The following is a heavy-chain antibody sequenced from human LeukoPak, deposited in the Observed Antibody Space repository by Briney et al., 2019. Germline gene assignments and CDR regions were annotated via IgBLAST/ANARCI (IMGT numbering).Heavy chain of an antibody. V-gene: IGHV1-69*05. D-gene: IGHD6-19*01. CDR1: GGTFSSYA. CDR3: ASHGKQWLAYFDY. CDR2: IIPIFGTA. J-gene: IGHJ4*02. Sequence: EASVKVSCKASGGTFSSYAISWVRQAPGQGLEWMGRIIPIFGTANYAQKFQGRVTITTDESTSTACMELSSLRSEDTAVYYCASHGKQWLAYFDYWGQGTLVTVSS.